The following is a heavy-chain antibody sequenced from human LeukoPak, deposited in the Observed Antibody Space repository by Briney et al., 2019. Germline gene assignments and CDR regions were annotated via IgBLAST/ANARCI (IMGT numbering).Heavy chain of an antibody. CDR2: IFPSGGEI. J-gene: IGHJ4*02. CDR1: GFTFSTFA. CDR3: AKDSRGYQDYFDY. Sequence: GGSLRLSCEASGFTFSTFAMIWVRQPPGKGLEWVSSIFPSGGEIHYADSVRGRFTISRDNSKSTLSLQMNSLRAEDTAVYYCAKDSRGYQDYFDYWGQGTLVTVSS. V-gene: IGHV3-23*01. D-gene: IGHD3-22*01.